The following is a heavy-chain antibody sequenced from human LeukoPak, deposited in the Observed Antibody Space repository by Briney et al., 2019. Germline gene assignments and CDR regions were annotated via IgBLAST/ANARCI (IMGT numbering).Heavy chain of an antibody. CDR1: GDSVSSSSAV. V-gene: IGHV6-1*01. CDR2: TYYRSKWHN. D-gene: IGHD4-11*01. J-gene: IGHJ4*02. Sequence: QALSLTCAVSGDSVSSSSAVWNWIRQSPSRGLEWLGRTYYRSKWHNEYAESVKSRISITSDTSKNQFSLQLNSVTPEDTAEYFCAGTTDYSSFLAFWGQGTLVTVSS. CDR3: AGTTDYSSFLAF.